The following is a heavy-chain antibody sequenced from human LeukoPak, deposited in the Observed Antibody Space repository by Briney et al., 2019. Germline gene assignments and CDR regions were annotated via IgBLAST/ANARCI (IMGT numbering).Heavy chain of an antibody. CDR1: GGSISNYY. V-gene: IGHV4-4*09. CDR3: AGSFRGSSHHYSYYMDV. J-gene: IGHJ6*03. CDR2: IYTSGNT. Sequence: SETLSLTCTVSGGSISNYYWSWIRQPPGKGLEWVGYIYTSGNTNYNPTLRSRVTVSVDSSKNQLSLRLTSVTAADTALYFCAGSFRGSSHHYSYYMDVWGKGTTVTVS. D-gene: IGHD6-6*01.